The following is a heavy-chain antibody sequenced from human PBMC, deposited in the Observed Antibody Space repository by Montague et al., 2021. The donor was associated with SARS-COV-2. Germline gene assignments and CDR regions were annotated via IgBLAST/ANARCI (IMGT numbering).Heavy chain of an antibody. D-gene: IGHD6-19*01. CDR3: ARDSRTSGWGYWYHGLDV. J-gene: IGHJ6*02. CDR1: GGSFSGYY. V-gene: IGHV4-34*01. CDR2: INHSGST. Sequence: SETLSLTCAVYGGSFSGYYWSWIRQPPGKGLEWIGEINHSGSTKYNPSLKSRVTISVDTSKNQSSLKLSSVTVADTAVYYCARDSRTSGWGYWYHGLDVWGQGTTVIVSS.